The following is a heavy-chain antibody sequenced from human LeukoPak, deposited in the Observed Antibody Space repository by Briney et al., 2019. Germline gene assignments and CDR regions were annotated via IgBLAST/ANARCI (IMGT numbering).Heavy chain of an antibody. CDR3: ARRSYDSNGYYPYYYYYMDV. CDR1: GFTFSSYW. CDR2: IKQDGSEK. D-gene: IGHD3-22*01. J-gene: IGHJ6*03. V-gene: IGHV3-7*01. Sequence: GGSLRLSCAASGFTFSSYWMSWVRQAPGKGLEWVANIKQDGSEKYYVDSVKGRFTISRDNAKNSLYLQMNSLRAEDTAVYYCARRSYDSNGYYPYYYYYMDVWGKGTTVTVSS.